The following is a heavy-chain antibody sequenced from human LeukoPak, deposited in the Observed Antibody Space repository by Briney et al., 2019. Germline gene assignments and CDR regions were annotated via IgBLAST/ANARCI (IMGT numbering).Heavy chain of an antibody. J-gene: IGHJ4*02. CDR3: ARAEARGYSYGIDY. V-gene: IGHV3-30*14. CDR2: ISYDGSNK. Sequence: GGSLRLSCAASGFTFSSYAMSWVRQAPGKGLEGVAVISYDGSNKYYADSVKGRFTISRDNSKNTLYLQMNSLRAEDTAVYYCARAEARGYSYGIDYWGQGTLVTVSS. CDR1: GFTFSSYA. D-gene: IGHD5-18*01.